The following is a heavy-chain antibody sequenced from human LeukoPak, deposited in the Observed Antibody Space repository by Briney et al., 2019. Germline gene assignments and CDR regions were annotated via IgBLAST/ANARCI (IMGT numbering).Heavy chain of an antibody. CDR1: GFTFSNAW. V-gene: IGHV3-15*01. CDR2: IKSKTDGGTT. D-gene: IGHD2-21*02. CDR3: TTSITVTAYWYFDL. Sequence: PGGSLRLSCAASGFTFSNAWMSWVRQAPGKGLEWVGRIKSKTDGGTTDYAAPVKGRFTISRDDSKNTLYLQMNSLKTEDTAVYYCTTSITVTAYWYFDLWGRGTLVTVSS. J-gene: IGHJ2*01.